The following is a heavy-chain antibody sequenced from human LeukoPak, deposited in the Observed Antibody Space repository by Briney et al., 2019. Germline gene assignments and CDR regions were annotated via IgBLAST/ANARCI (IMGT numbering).Heavy chain of an antibody. Sequence: PSETLSLTCTVSGGSISGHYWSWIRQPPGKGLEWIGYIYYSGSTNYNPSLKSRVTISVDTSKNQFSLKLSSVTAADTAVYYCARCDADIVVVPAALSYYYYYMDVWGKGTTVTVSS. CDR2: IYYSGST. J-gene: IGHJ6*03. V-gene: IGHV4-59*08. D-gene: IGHD2-2*01. CDR3: ARCDADIVVVPAALSYYYYYMDV. CDR1: GGSISGHY.